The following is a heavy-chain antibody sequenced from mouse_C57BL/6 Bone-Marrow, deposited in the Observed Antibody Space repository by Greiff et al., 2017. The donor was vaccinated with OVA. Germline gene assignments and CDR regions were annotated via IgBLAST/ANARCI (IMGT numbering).Heavy chain of an antibody. CDR3: ARYGSSPYYYAMDY. CDR1: GFTFTDYY. V-gene: IGHV7-3*01. CDR2: IRNKANGYTT. Sequence: EVQGVESGGGLVQPGGSLSLSCAASGFTFTDYYMSWVRQPPGKALEWLGFIRNKANGYTTEYSASVKGRFTISRDNSQSILYLQMNALRAEDSATYYCARYGSSPYYYAMDYWGQGTSVTVSS. J-gene: IGHJ4*01. D-gene: IGHD1-1*01.